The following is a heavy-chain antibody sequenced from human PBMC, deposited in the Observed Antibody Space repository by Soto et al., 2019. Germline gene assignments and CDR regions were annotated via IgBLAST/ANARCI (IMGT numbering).Heavy chain of an antibody. CDR1: GGTFSSYA. J-gene: IGHJ4*02. Sequence: QVQLVQSGAEVKKPGSSVKVSCKASGGTFSSYAISWVRQAPGQGLEWMGGIIPIFGTANYAQKFQGRVTITADESTSTAYRELSSLRSEDTAVYYCARHHCSSTSCLLDYWGQGTLVTVSS. CDR3: ARHHCSSTSCLLDY. D-gene: IGHD2-2*01. V-gene: IGHV1-69*01. CDR2: IIPIFGTA.